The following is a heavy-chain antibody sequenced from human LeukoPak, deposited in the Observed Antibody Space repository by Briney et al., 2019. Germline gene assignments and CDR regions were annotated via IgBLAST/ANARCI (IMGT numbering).Heavy chain of an antibody. V-gene: IGHV3-21*01. CDR2: ISRSSSYI. Sequence: GGSLRLSCAASAFTFSSYSMNWVRQAPGKGLEWVSSISRSSSYIYYADSVKGRFTISRDNAKNSLYLQMNSLRAEDTAVYYCARVACSSTSCLPGDAFDIWGQGTMVTVSS. CDR3: ARVACSSTSCLPGDAFDI. CDR1: AFTFSSYS. J-gene: IGHJ3*02. D-gene: IGHD2-2*01.